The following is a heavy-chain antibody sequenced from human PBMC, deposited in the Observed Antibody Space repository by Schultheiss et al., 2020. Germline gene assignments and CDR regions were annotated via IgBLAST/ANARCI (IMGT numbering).Heavy chain of an antibody. CDR1: GFTFSSYA. CDR2: ISYDGSNK. V-gene: IGHV3-30-3*01. J-gene: IGHJ4*02. Sequence: GSLRLSCAASGFTFSSYAMHWVRQAPGKGLEWVAVISYDGSNKYYADSVKGRFTISRDNSKNTLYLQMNSLRAEDTAVYYCARAEKYYDFWSGGDYWGQGTLVTVSS. CDR3: ARAEKYYDFWSGGDY. D-gene: IGHD3-3*01.